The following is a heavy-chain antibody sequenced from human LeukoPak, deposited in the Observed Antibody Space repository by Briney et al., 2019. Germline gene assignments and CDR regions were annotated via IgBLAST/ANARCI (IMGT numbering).Heavy chain of an antibody. D-gene: IGHD4-17*01. CDR2: ISGNGGST. Sequence: GESLRLSCAASGFTFNNYALSWVRQAPGKGLEWVSSISGNGGSTYYADSVKGRFTISRDNSKNTLYLQINSLRAEDTAVYYCARGVLRQYWYFDLWGRGTLVTVSS. CDR3: ARGVLRQYWYFDL. V-gene: IGHV3-23*01. CDR1: GFTFNNYA. J-gene: IGHJ2*01.